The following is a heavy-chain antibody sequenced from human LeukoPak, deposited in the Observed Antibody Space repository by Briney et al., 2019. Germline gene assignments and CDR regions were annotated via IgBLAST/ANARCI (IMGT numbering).Heavy chain of an antibody. CDR2: IYHSGST. D-gene: IGHD6-19*01. CDR1: GYSISSGYY. Sequence: SETLSLTCAVSGYSISSGYYWGWIRQPPGKGLEWIGSIYHSGSTYYNPSLKSRVTISVDTSKNQFSLKLSSVTAADTAVYYCARARYSSGWYGLFDYWGQGTLVTVSS. CDR3: ARARYSSGWYGLFDY. V-gene: IGHV4-38-2*01. J-gene: IGHJ4*02.